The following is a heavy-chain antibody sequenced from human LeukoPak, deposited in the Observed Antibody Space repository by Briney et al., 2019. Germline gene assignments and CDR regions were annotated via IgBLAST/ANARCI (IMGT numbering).Heavy chain of an antibody. V-gene: IGHV1-24*01. J-gene: IGHJ4*02. CDR1: GYTLTELS. CDR3: ATRPTHWGIAVAAAGEGVYFDY. CDR2: FDPEDGET. D-gene: IGHD6-19*01. Sequence: ASVKVSCKVSGYTLTELSMHWVRQAPGKGLEWMGGFDPEDGETIYAQKFQGRVTMPEDTSTDTAYMELSSLRSEDTAVYYCATRPTHWGIAVAAAGEGVYFDYWGQGTLVTVSS.